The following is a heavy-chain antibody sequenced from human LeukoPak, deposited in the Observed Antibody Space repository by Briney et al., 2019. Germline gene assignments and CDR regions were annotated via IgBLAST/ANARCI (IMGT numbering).Heavy chain of an antibody. CDR2: ISYDGSNK. CDR3: AKEATYYDILTGYRNEYYFDY. Sequence: PGRSQRLSCAAPALTFTSYGMHWVRQAPAKRLERIAVISYDGSNKYYADSEKGRFTISRDNSKNTLYLQMNSLRAEDPAVYYCAKEATYYDILTGYRNEYYFDYWGQGTLVTVSS. D-gene: IGHD3-9*01. V-gene: IGHV3-30*18. J-gene: IGHJ4*02. CDR1: ALTFTSYG.